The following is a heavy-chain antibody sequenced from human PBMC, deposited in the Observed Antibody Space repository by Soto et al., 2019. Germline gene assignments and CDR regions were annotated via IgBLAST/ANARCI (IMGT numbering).Heavy chain of an antibody. CDR2: IYYSGST. CDR1: GGSISSGGYY. Sequence: PSETLSLTCTVSGGSISSGGYYWSWIRQHPGKGLEWIGYIYYSGSTYYNPSLKSRVTISVDTSKNQFSLKLSSVTAADTAVYYCARDRSYSDYYYYMDVWGKGTTVTVSS. D-gene: IGHD3-10*01. V-gene: IGHV4-31*03. J-gene: IGHJ6*03. CDR3: ARDRSYSDYYYYMDV.